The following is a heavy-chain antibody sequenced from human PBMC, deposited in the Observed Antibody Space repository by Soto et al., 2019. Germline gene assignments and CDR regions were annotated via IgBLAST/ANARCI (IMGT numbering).Heavy chain of an antibody. CDR2: IFYSGPT. D-gene: IGHD3-10*01. CDR3: ARLFGTPPVH. Sequence: PSETLSLTCTVSGDSITSGVHYWSWIRQLPGKGLEWIGYIFYSGPTYYNPSLKSRVAISVDTSKNQFSLKLSSVTAADTAVYYCARLFGTPPVHWGQGTLVTVSS. V-gene: IGHV4-30-4*08. J-gene: IGHJ4*02. CDR1: GDSITSGVHY.